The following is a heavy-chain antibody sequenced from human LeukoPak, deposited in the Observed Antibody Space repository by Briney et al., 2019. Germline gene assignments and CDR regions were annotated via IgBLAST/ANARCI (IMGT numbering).Heavy chain of an antibody. D-gene: IGHD1-26*01. CDR3: ARRLNKAGAFDY. Sequence: PSETLSLTCTVSGGSISNFYWSWIRQPPGKGLEWIGFIYYTGNTNYNPSLKSRVTISVDTSKNQFSLKLSSVTAADTAVYYCARRLNKAGAFDYWGQGTLVTVSS. CDR2: IYYTGNT. V-gene: IGHV4-59*08. J-gene: IGHJ4*02. CDR1: GGSISNFY.